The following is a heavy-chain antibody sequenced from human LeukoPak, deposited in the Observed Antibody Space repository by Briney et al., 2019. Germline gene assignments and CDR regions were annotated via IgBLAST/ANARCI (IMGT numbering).Heavy chain of an antibody. D-gene: IGHD5-18*01. CDR2: MNPNSGNT. CDR3: ARTYVGYSYDTFDY. J-gene: IGHJ4*02. V-gene: IGHV1-8*01. CDR1: GYTFTSYD. Sequence: ASVKVSCKASGYTFTSYDINWVRQATGQGLEWMGWMNPNSGNTGYAQKFQGRVTMTRYTSISTAYMELSSLRSEDTAVYYCARTYVGYSYDTFDYWGQGTLVTVSS.